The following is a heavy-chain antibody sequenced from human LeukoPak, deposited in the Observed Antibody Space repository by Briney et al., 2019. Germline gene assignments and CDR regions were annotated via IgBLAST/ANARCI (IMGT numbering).Heavy chain of an antibody. V-gene: IGHV1-18*01. D-gene: IGHD6-13*01. CDR3: ARDQLAWGLVVAFDI. CDR2: ISAYNGNT. CDR1: GYTFTSYG. Sequence: ASVKVSCKASGYTFTSYGISWVRRAPGQGLEWMGWISAYNGNTNYAQKLQGRVTMTTDTSTSIAYTELRSLRSDDTAVYYCARDQLAWGLVVAFDIWGQGTMVTVSS. J-gene: IGHJ3*02.